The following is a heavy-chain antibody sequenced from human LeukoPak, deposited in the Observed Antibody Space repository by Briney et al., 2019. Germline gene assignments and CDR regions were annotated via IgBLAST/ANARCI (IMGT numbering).Heavy chain of an antibody. CDR2: INPSGGST. V-gene: IGHV1-46*01. J-gene: IGHJ4*02. Sequence: GASVKVSCKASGYTFTSYYMHWVRQAPGQGLEWMGIINPSGGSTSYAQKFQGRVTMTRDTSTSTVYMELSSLRSEDTAVYYCASDFRDCSSTSCYAGSDYWGQGTLVTVSS. D-gene: IGHD2-2*01. CDR1: GYTFTSYY. CDR3: ASDFRDCSSTSCYAGSDY.